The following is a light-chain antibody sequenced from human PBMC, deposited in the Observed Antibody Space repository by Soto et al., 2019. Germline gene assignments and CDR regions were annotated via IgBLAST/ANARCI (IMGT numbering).Light chain of an antibody. CDR2: RNN. J-gene: IGLJ1*01. V-gene: IGLV1-47*01. CDR3: ATWDDRLSGRGV. CDR1: ISNIGSNH. Sequence: QSVLTQPPSASGTPGQRVTISCSGTISNIGSNHVYWYQQLPGMAPTLLIYRNNQRPSGVPDRFSGSKSGTSASLAISGLRSEDVADYYCATWDDRLSGRGVFGTGTKVTVL.